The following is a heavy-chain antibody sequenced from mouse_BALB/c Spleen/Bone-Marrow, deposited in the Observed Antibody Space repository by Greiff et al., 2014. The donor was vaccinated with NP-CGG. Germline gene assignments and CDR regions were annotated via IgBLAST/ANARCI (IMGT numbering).Heavy chain of an antibody. V-gene: IGHV2-2*02. CDR2: IWSGGST. CDR1: GFSLTSYG. Sequence: VKLEESGPGLVKPSQSLSITCTVSGFSLTSYGVHWVRQSPGKGLEWLGVIWSGGSTDYNAAFISRLSISKDNSKSQVFFKMNSLQANDTGIYYCARGLRYYAMDYWGQGTSVTVSS. CDR3: ARGLRYYAMDY. D-gene: IGHD2-2*01. J-gene: IGHJ4*01.